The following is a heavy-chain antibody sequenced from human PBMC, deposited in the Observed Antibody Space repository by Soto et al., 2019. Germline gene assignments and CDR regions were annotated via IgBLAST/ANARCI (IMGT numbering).Heavy chain of an antibody. CDR3: AGGQYYFDY. D-gene: IGHD2-15*01. V-gene: IGHV3-30*03. CDR1: GFPFSSYG. CDR2: ISYDGSNK. J-gene: IGHJ4*02. Sequence: QVQLVESGGGVVQPGRSLRLSCAASGFPFSSYGMHWVRQAPGKGLERVAHISYDGSNKHYTDSLKGRFTISRDNSKNMLYLQMSSLRAEDTAVYYCAGGQYYFDYCGQGTRVSVSS.